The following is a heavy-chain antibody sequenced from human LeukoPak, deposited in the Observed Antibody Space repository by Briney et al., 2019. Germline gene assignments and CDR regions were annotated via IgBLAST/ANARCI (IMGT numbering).Heavy chain of an antibody. V-gene: IGHV3-53*01. CDR1: GFTVSSSY. CDR2: IYSGGST. CDR3: ARVNRGWSLDY. D-gene: IGHD6-19*01. Sequence: GGSLRLSCAVSGFTVSSSYMSWVRQAPGKGLEWVSVIYSGGSTYYADSVKGRFTISRDNSKNTLSLQMNSLRVEDTAVYYCARVNRGWSLDYWGQGTLVTVSS. J-gene: IGHJ4*02.